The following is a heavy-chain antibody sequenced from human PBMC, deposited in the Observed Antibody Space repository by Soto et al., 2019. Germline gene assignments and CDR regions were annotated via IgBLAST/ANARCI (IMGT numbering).Heavy chain of an antibody. V-gene: IGHV1-69*02. CDR1: GDTFSSYS. D-gene: IGHD3-10*01. CDR3: AQMWFGELWHGKDV. Sequence: GASVKVSCKASGDTFSSYSLSWVRQALGQGLEWMGRILPIFNRSNYAQKFQDRVMITADKSTSTAHMELSSLTSEDTAVYYCAQMWFGELWHGKDVWGQGTTVTVSS. J-gene: IGHJ6*02. CDR2: ILPIFNRS.